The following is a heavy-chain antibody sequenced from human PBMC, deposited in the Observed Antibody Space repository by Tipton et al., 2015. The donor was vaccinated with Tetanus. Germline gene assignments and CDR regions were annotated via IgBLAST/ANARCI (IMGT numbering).Heavy chain of an antibody. CDR3: AKGGGHSGSWSDYLDS. Sequence: RSLRLSCEASEFLFSSFGMHWVRQAPGKGLEWVALISHDGSHRDYADSVKGRFTISRDNSENTVSLQMNNLRAEDTAVYYCAKGGGHSGSWSDYLDSWGQGTLVTVSS. J-gene: IGHJ4*02. CDR2: ISHDGSHR. CDR1: EFLFSSFG. V-gene: IGHV3-30*18. D-gene: IGHD6-13*01.